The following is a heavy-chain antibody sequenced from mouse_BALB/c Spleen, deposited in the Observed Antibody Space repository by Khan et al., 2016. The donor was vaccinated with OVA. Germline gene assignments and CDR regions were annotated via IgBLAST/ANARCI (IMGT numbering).Heavy chain of an antibody. J-gene: IGHJ1*01. CDR3: ASGGYWDFDV. CDR2: INTYTEEP. V-gene: IGHV9-3-1*01. Sequence: QIQLVQSGPELKKPGETVKISCKASGYTFTNYGMNWVKQAPGKGLKWMGWINTYTEEPTYADDFKGRFAFSLETSASTAYLQINNLENEDTATYFWASGGYWDFDVWGAGTTVTVSS. CDR1: GYTFTNYG. D-gene: IGHD1-1*02.